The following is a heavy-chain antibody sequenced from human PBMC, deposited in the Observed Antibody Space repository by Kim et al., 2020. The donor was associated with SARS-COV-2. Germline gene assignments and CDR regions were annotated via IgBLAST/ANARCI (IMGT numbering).Heavy chain of an antibody. V-gene: IGHV4-61*02. CDR3: ARGYVGVAGSYFHNYFALDV. CDR1: GGSISRSPFY. CDR2: IYASGST. D-gene: IGHD6-19*01. Sequence: SETLSLTCTVSGGSISRSPFYWNWVRQPAGKGLEWIGRIYASGSTNYNPSLKSRVTISVDTSTNQFFLTLTSVTAADTAVYYCARGYVGVAGSYFHNYFALDVWGPGTTVTVS. J-gene: IGHJ6*02.